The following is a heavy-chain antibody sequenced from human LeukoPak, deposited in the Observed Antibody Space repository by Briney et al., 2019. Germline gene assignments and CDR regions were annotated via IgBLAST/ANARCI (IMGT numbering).Heavy chain of an antibody. CDR3: ARVDPYGGNSQGAFDI. V-gene: IGHV3-9*01. Sequence: GGSLRLSCAASGFTFDDYAMHWVRQAPGKGLEWVSGISWNSGSIGYADSVKGRFTISRDNANKSLYLQMNSLRADDTAVYYCARVDPYGGNSQGAFDIWGQGAMVIVSS. CDR1: GFTFDDYA. J-gene: IGHJ3*02. CDR2: ISWNSGSI. D-gene: IGHD4-23*01.